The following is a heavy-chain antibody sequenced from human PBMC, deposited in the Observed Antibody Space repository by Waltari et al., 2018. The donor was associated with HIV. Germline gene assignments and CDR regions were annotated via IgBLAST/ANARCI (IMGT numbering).Heavy chain of an antibody. CDR1: GFTLSSFS. V-gene: IGHV3-64*01. Sequence: EVQLVESGGGLVQPGGSLRLSCAASGFTLSSFSMHWVRQAPGKGLQYVSAITGDGGSTFYANSVKGRFTISRDNSKNTLYLQMGSLRADDMAVYYCTRNWNHDAFDIWGRGTMVTVSS. CDR2: ITGDGGST. CDR3: TRNWNHDAFDI. J-gene: IGHJ3*02. D-gene: IGHD1-1*01.